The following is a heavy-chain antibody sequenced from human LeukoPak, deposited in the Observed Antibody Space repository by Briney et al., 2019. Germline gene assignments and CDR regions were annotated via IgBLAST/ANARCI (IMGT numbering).Heavy chain of an antibody. CDR2: IGPHSTFT. J-gene: IGHJ4*02. V-gene: IGHV1-2*02. CDR3: VREGEGPLSKDFDY. CDR1: GFTFTDHY. Sequence: ASMRVSCKSSGFTFTDHYIHWVRQGPGQGLEWMGYIGPHSTFTSSPQEFQGRVTMTRDASMSTAYMELTRLTSDDTAVYYCVREGEGPLSKDFDYWGQGTLVTVSS. D-gene: IGHD2/OR15-2a*01.